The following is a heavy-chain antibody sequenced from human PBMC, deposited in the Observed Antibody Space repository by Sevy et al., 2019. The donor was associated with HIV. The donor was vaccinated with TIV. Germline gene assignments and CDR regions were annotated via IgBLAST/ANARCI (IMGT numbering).Heavy chain of an antibody. CDR2: IYYSGST. V-gene: IGHV4-39*01. CDR3: ARSGYSSGWRYYYYYYGMDV. CDR1: GGSISSSSYY. Sequence: SETLCLTCTVSGGSISSSSYYWGWIRQPPGKGLEWIGSIYYSGSTYYNPSLKSRVTISVDTSKNQFSLKLSSVTAADTAVYYCARSGYSSGWRYYYYYYGMDVWGQGTTVTVSS. D-gene: IGHD6-19*01. J-gene: IGHJ6*02.